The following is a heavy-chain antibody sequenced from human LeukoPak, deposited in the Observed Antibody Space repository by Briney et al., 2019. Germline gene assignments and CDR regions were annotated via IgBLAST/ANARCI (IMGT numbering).Heavy chain of an antibody. Sequence: SETLSLTCTVSGGPINFYYWSWIRQSLPGQGLEWIGYIYYSGGTNYNPSLKSRVSISIDTSKRQFSLTLSSVTAADTAVYFCARNEGHATTFAYWGQGTLVTVSS. CDR2: IYYSGGT. D-gene: IGHD1-1*01. V-gene: IGHV4-59*08. J-gene: IGHJ4*02. CDR3: ARNEGHATTFAY. CDR1: GGPINFYY.